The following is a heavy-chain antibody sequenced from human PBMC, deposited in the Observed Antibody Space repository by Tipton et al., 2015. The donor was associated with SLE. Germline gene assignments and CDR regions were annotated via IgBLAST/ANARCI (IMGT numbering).Heavy chain of an antibody. J-gene: IGHJ3*02. CDR2: ISGSGGST. CDR3: ARAAQQWLGAFDI. Sequence: SLRLSCAASGFTFSSYAMHWVRQAPGKGLEWVSAISGSGGSTYYADSVKGRFTISRDNSKNTLYLQMNSLRAEDTAVYYCARAAQQWLGAFDIWGQGTMVTVSS. D-gene: IGHD6-19*01. CDR1: GFTFSSYA. V-gene: IGHV3-23*01.